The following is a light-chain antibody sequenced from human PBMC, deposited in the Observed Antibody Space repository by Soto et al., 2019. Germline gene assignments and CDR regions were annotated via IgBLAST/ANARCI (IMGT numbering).Light chain of an antibody. CDR1: QNVGSW. CDR3: LQYHSFPWT. Sequence: DIQIAQSPTTLSASVGDRVTITCRASQNVGSWMAWYQQKPGKAPKLLIHSTSSLESGVPSRFSGSVSGAESTLTISSLRPDDFASYYFLQYHSFPWTFGPGTKVEIK. V-gene: IGKV1-5*03. J-gene: IGKJ1*01. CDR2: STS.